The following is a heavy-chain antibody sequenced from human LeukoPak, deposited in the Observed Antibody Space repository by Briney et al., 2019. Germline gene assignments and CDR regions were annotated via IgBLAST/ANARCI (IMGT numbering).Heavy chain of an antibody. D-gene: IGHD2-2*01. CDR2: ISGDGGGR. V-gene: IGHV3-43*02. J-gene: IGHJ4*02. CDR1: GFTFDDYA. CDR3: ARELDAAAPFDY. Sequence: GGSLRLSCAASGFTFDDYAMHWVRQAPGKGLEWVSLISGDGGGRFYADSVKGRFTISRDNAKNSLYLQMNSLRAEDTAVYYCARELDAAAPFDYWGQGTLVTVSS.